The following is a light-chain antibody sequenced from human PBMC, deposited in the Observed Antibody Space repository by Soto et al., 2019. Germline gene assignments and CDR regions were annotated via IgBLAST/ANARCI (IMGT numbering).Light chain of an antibody. CDR3: CSYAGSYTSPYV. CDR1: SSDVGRYNY. J-gene: IGLJ1*01. Sequence: QSALTQPRSVSGSPGQSVTISCTGTSSDVGRYNYVSWYQQHPGNVPKLMIYDVTERPSGVPDRFSGSKSGNTASLTISGLQAEDEADYYCCSYAGSYTSPYVFGTGTKVTVL. V-gene: IGLV2-11*01. CDR2: DVT.